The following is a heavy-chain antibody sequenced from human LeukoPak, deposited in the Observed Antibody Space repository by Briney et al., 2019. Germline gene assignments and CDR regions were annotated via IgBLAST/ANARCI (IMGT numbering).Heavy chain of an antibody. CDR1: GYTFTGYY. V-gene: IGHV1-2*04. Sequence: ASVKVSCKASGYTFTGYYMHWVGQAAGQALEWLGWIDPHSGRTHYAQKFQGWVTMNRDTSSSTAYMELSKLRSDDAAVYCCARWEELPSYFDYWGQGTLVTVSS. CDR3: ARWEELPSYFDY. CDR2: IDPHSGRT. D-gene: IGHD1-26*01. J-gene: IGHJ4*02.